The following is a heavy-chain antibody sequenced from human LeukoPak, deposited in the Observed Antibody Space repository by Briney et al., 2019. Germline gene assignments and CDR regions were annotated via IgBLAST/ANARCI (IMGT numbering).Heavy chain of an antibody. J-gene: IGHJ1*01. CDR2: INPILGIA. Sequence: SVKVSCKASGGTFSSYTISWVRQAPGQGLEWMGRINPILGIANYAQKFQGRVTITADKSMSTAYMELSSLRSEDTAVYYCATSLRADAEYFQHWGQGTLVTVSS. CDR1: GGTFSSYT. V-gene: IGHV1-69*02. D-gene: IGHD3-9*01. CDR3: ATSLRADAEYFQH.